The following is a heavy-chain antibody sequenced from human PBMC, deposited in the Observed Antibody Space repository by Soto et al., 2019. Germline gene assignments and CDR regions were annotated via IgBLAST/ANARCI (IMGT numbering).Heavy chain of an antibody. V-gene: IGHV1-8*01. CDR3: ARQLRFLEWLLYADYYYGMDV. CDR2: MNPNSGNT. J-gene: IGHJ6*02. Sequence: GASVKVSCKASGYTFTSYDINWVRQATGQGLEWMGWMNPNSGNTGYAQKFQGRVTMTRNTSISTAYMELSSLRSEDTAVYYCARQLRFLEWLLYADYYYGMDVWGQGTTVTVSS. CDR1: GYTFTSYD. D-gene: IGHD3-3*01.